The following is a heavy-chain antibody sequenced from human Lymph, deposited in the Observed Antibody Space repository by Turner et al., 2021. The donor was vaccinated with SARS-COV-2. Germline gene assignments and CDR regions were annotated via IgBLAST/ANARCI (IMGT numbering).Heavy chain of an antibody. D-gene: IGHD4-17*01. CDR2: IWFDGSNK. V-gene: IGHV3-33*01. CDR1: GFTFSSFG. Sequence: QVQLVESGGGVVQPGRSLSLSCAASGFTFSSFGMHWVRQAPGKGLEWVAVIWFDGSNKYYADSVKGRFTISRDNSKNTLYLQMNSLRAEDTAVYYCARGAMTTVTLQYYYYGLDVWGLGATVTVSS. J-gene: IGHJ6*02. CDR3: ARGAMTTVTLQYYYYGLDV.